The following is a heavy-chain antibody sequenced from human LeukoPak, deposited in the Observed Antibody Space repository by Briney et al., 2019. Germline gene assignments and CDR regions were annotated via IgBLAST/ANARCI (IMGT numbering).Heavy chain of an antibody. CDR1: GFTFSSYW. J-gene: IGHJ4*02. D-gene: IGHD6-6*01. CDR3: ARLYSSSFLYFDY. Sequence: GGSLRLSCAASGFTFSSYWMSWVRQAPGKGLEWVANIKQDGSEKYYVDSVKGRFTISRDNAENSLYLQMNSLRAEDTAVYYCARLYSSSFLYFDYWGQGTLVTVSS. V-gene: IGHV3-7*01. CDR2: IKQDGSEK.